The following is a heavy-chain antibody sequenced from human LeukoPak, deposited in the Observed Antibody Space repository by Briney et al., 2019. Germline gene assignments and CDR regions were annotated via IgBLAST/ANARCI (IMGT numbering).Heavy chain of an antibody. V-gene: IGHV3-30*02. CDR3: ASRRAVVRDYYYYYYMDV. Sequence: GGSLRLSCAASGFTFSDYGMHWVRQAPGKGLEWVAFVRYDGNDKYDVDSVKGRLTISRDNSKNTLYLQMNSLRPEDTAVYYCASRRAVVRDYYYYYYMDVWGKGTTVTVSS. CDR1: GFTFSDYG. J-gene: IGHJ6*03. CDR2: VRYDGNDK. D-gene: IGHD4-23*01.